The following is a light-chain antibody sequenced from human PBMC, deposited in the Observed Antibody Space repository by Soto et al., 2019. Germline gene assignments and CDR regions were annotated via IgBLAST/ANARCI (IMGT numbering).Light chain of an antibody. CDR2: AAS. V-gene: IGKV1-17*01. J-gene: IGKJ1*01. Sequence: DIQMTQSPSSLSASVGDRVTITCRASQGIRNDLGWYQQKPGKAPKRLIYAASSWQSGVPSRFSGSGSGTDFTLTFSSLQSENFASIYVRNLMSYPRTFGKGTKVKT. CDR3: RNLMSYPRT. CDR1: QGIRND.